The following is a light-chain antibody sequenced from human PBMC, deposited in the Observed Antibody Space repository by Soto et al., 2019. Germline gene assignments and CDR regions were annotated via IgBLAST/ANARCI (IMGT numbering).Light chain of an antibody. J-gene: IGKJ5*01. CDR1: QSVSGW. Sequence: EIQMTQSPSTLSASVGDTVTVTCRASQSVSGWLAWYQQEPGKAPKLLIYDASGLETGVPSRFSGSGSGTEFTLTISSLQPDDFATYYCQQFNTSPWTFGQGTRLEIK. CDR3: QQFNTSPWT. CDR2: DAS. V-gene: IGKV1-5*01.